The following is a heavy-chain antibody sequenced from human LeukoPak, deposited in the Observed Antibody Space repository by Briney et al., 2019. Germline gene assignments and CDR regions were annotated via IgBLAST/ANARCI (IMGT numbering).Heavy chain of an antibody. CDR1: GYTFTSYY. V-gene: IGHV1-46*01. J-gene: IGHJ3*02. Sequence: ASVKVSCKASGYTFTSYYMHWVRQAPGQGLEWMGIFNPTTGDTTYAQKFQGRLTMTRDMSTGTVYMELSSLTSEDTAVFYCARYGFSTVWQGGWHAFDIWGQGTVVTVSS. CDR2: FNPTTGDT. CDR3: ARYGFSTVWQGGWHAFDI. D-gene: IGHD6-13*01.